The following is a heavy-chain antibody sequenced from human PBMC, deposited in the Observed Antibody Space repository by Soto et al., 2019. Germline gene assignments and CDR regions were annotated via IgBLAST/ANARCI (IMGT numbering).Heavy chain of an antibody. CDR2: ISTNNDAI. J-gene: IGHJ4*02. D-gene: IGHD3-10*01. V-gene: IGHV3-48*01. CDR1: GFSISDCS. Sequence: GGSLRLSCAASGFSISDCSMNWVRRAPGKGLEWISYISTNNDAIYYADSVKGRFTISRDNAKNSLYLQMNSPRAEDTAFYCASVLVSRSSGSYPFYWGQGTLVTVSS. CDR3: SVLVSRSSGSYPFY.